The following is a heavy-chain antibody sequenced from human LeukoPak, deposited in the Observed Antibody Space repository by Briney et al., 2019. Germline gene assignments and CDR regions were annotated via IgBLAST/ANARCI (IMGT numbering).Heavy chain of an antibody. CDR2: ITPLFGTA. CDR1: GGTFSKYT. J-gene: IGHJ5*02. CDR3: ARGVEYDFWSGHKTWFDP. Sequence: SVKVSCKASGGTFSKYTISWVRQKPGQGLEWMGGITPLFGTANYAQKFRGRVTITADESTSTAYMELSSLRSEDTAVYYCARGVEYDFWSGHKTWFDPWGQGTLVTVSS. V-gene: IGHV1-69*01. D-gene: IGHD3-3*01.